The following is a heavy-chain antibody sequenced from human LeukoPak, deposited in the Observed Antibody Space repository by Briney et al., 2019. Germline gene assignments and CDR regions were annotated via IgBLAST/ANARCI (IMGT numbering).Heavy chain of an antibody. Sequence: GGSLRLSCAASGFTFSSYATHWVRQAPGKGLEWVAVISYDGSNKYYADSVKGRFTISRDNSKNTLYLQMNSLRAEDTAVYYCASTRYWGQGTLVTVSS. CDR1: GFTFSSYA. CDR3: ASTRY. CDR2: ISYDGSNK. J-gene: IGHJ4*02. V-gene: IGHV3-30*01. D-gene: IGHD3-3*01.